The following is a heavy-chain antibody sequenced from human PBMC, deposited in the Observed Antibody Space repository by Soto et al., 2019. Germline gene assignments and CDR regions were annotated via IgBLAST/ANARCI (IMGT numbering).Heavy chain of an antibody. CDR3: AGNPYNSGDYYFDR. V-gene: IGHV3-48*01. D-gene: IGHD6-19*01. CDR1: GFTFTSST. Sequence: PGGSLRLSCAASGFTFTSSTMSWVRQAPGKGLEWVANIRDSSTTIYYADSVKGRFTISRGNAKKSLYLQMHSLRAEDTAVYYCAGNPYNSGDYYFDRWGQGTLVTVSS. CDR2: IRDSSTTI. J-gene: IGHJ4*02.